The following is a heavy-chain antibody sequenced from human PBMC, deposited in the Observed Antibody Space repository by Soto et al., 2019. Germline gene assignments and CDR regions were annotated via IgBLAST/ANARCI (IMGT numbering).Heavy chain of an antibody. V-gene: IGHV1-69*04. CDR3: ARDLREGDCSSTSCYGDY. CDR1: GGTFSSYT. Sequence: SVKVSCQASGGTFSSYTISWVRQAPGQGLEWMGRIIPILGIANYAQKFQGRVTITADKSTSTAYMELSSLRSEDTAVYYCARDLREGDCSSTSCYGDYWGQGTLVTVSS. J-gene: IGHJ4*02. CDR2: IIPILGIA. D-gene: IGHD2-2*01.